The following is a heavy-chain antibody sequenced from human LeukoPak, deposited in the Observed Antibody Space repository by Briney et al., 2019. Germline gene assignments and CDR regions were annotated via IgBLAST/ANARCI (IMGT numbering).Heavy chain of an antibody. CDR2: IKTEGSEK. V-gene: IGHV3-7*01. Sequence: GGSLRLSWEGSGFTFCNYWMTWVRQAPGKGLEWVANIKTEGSEKHYADSVEGRFTISRDNAKNSLYLQMNSLRVEDTAVYYCARDLDTYVVLTAYDTFDIWGQGTMVTVAS. J-gene: IGHJ3*02. CDR1: GFTFCNYW. CDR3: ARDLDTYVVLTAYDTFDI. D-gene: IGHD2-21*02.